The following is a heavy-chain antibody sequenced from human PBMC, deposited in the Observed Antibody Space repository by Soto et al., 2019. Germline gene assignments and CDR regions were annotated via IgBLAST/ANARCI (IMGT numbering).Heavy chain of an antibody. CDR1: GGSLSAYY. Sequence: QLQLQQWGAGLLKPSETLSLTCAVYGGSLSAYYWSWIRQPPGKGLEWIGEINPSGTTNYNPSLKSRVTISVDTSKNQFSLKLSSVTAADTAVYHCALAPAAHILHWGQGTLVTVSS. CDR3: ALAPAAHILH. V-gene: IGHV4-34*01. J-gene: IGHJ1*01. CDR2: INPSGTT. D-gene: IGHD2-2*01.